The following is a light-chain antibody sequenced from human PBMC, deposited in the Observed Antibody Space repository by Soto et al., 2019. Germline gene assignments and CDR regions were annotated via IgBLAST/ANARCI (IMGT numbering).Light chain of an antibody. CDR3: QHYNSYSEA. CDR1: QTISSW. CDR2: KAS. V-gene: IGKV1-5*03. Sequence: DIQMTQSPSTLSGSVGDRVTITCRASQTISSWLAWYQQKPGKAPKLLIYKASTLKSGVPSRFRGSGSGTECPLTISSLQPDDFATYYCQHYNSYSEAFGQGTKVELK. J-gene: IGKJ1*01.